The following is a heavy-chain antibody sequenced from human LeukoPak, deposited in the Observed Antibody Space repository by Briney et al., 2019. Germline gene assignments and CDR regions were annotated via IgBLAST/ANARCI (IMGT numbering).Heavy chain of an antibody. D-gene: IGHD2-15*01. CDR1: GFTYNFYY. V-gene: IGHV3-7*01. J-gene: IGHJ3*02. CDR2: INQGGSDK. CDR3: AREARLAVGRDDAFDI. Sequence: GGSLRLTCAASGFTYNFYYMSWVRQAPGKGLEWVANINQGGSDKYYVESVKGRFTISRDNAKNSVYLQMNSLRVEDTAVYYCAREARLAVGRDDAFDIWGQGTMVTVSS.